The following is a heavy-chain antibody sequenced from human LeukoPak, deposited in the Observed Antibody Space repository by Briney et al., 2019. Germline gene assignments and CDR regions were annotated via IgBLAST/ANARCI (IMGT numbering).Heavy chain of an antibody. D-gene: IGHD2-21*01. Sequence: PSQTLSLNCTVSGGSISSGDYFWRWIRQPPGKGLEWIGYIYYSGSTYYNPSLKSRVTISVDTSKNQFSLKLSSVTAADTAVYYCARVPAAYPYCGGDCYSTYFDYWGQGTLVTVSS. V-gene: IGHV4-30-4*08. CDR2: IYYSGST. CDR1: GGSISSGDYF. J-gene: IGHJ4*02. CDR3: ARVPAAYPYCGGDCYSTYFDY.